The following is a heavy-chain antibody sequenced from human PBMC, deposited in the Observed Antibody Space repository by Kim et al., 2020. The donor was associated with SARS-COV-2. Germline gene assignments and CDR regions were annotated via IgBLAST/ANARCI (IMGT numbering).Heavy chain of an antibody. CDR1: GFTFSSFG. V-gene: IGHV3-33*01. D-gene: IGHD2-21*01. Sequence: GGSLRLSCAASGFTFSSFGMHWVRQAPGKGLEWVAVIWFDGSNKYYADSVKGRFTISRDNSKNTLYLQMNSLRAEDTAVYFCARDVSWLGDTRGMDVWGQGTTVTISS. J-gene: IGHJ6*02. CDR2: IWFDGSNK. CDR3: ARDVSWLGDTRGMDV.